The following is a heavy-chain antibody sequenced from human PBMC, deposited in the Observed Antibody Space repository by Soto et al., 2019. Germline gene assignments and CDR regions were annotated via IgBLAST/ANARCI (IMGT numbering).Heavy chain of an antibody. CDR1: GYIFVNYG. CDR2: ISPYTGNT. J-gene: IGHJ6*02. CDR3: VMVDNYVTPTPQDV. V-gene: IGHV1-18*01. Sequence: QVQLVQSGDEVQKPGASVKVSCKASGYIFVNYGIAWVRQAPGQGLEWMGWISPYTGNTHSATQVQGRLTMTTDTSTSTAYMDLGSLTSDDTAVYYCVMVDNYVTPTPQDVCGQGTTVTVSS. D-gene: IGHD3-16*01.